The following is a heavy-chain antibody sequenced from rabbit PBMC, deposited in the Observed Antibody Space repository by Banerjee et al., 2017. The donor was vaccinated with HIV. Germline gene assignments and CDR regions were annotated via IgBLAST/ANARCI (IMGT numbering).Heavy chain of an antibody. D-gene: IGHD4-2*01. J-gene: IGHJ4*01. CDR2: IWTGTGNT. CDR3: ARMLVGDYFNL. V-gene: IGHV1S43*01. Sequence: QEQLEESGGGLVKPGGTLTLTCKASGIDFSSYYYMCWVRQAPGKGLEWIGCIWTGTGNTYYTTWAKGRFTISKSTSLNTVTLQMTSLTAADTATYFCARMLVGDYFNLWGPGTLVTVS. CDR1: GIDFSSYYY.